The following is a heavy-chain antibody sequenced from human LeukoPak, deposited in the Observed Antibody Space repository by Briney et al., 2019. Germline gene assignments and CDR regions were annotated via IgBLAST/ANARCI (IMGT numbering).Heavy chain of an antibody. J-gene: IGHJ4*02. CDR1: GYTFTGYY. CDR3: ARDKGRTAMVTH. D-gene: IGHD5-18*01. V-gene: IGHV1-2*02. CDR2: INPNSGGT. Sequence: ASVKVSCKASGYTFTGYYMHCVRQAPGQGLEWMGWINPNSGGTNYAQKFQGRVTMTRDTSISTAYMELSRLRSDDTAVYYCARDKGRTAMVTHWGQGTLVTVSS.